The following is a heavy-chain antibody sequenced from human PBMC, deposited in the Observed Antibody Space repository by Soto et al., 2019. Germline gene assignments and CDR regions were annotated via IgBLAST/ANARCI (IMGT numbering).Heavy chain of an antibody. CDR1: GGSISSYY. J-gene: IGHJ3*02. CDR2: IYYSGST. V-gene: IGHV4-59*01. D-gene: IGHD6-13*01. Sequence: PSETLSLTCTVSGGSISSYYWSWIRQPPGKGLEWIGYIYYSGSTNYNPSLKSRVTISVDTSKNQFSLKLSSVTAADTAVYYCARDGIAAAGLFAFDIWGQGTMVTVSS. CDR3: ARDGIAAAGLFAFDI.